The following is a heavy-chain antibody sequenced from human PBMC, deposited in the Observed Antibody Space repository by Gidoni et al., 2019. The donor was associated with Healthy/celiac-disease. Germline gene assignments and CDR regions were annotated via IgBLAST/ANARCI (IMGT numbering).Heavy chain of an antibody. CDR1: AFTFSSYG. D-gene: IGHD6-13*01. CDR3: AREPVGSSWYYFDY. CDR2: IWYDGSNK. Sequence: QVQLVESGGGVVQPGRSLSLSCPASAFTFSSYGMHWVRQAPGKGLEWVAVIWYDGSNKYYADSVKGRFTISRDNSKNTLYLQMNSLRAEDTAVYYCAREPVGSSWYYFDYWGQGTLVTVSS. V-gene: IGHV3-33*01. J-gene: IGHJ4*02.